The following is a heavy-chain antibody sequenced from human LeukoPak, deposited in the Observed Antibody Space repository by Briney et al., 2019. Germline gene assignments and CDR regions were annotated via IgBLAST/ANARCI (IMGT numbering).Heavy chain of an antibody. CDR3: AHIRLYMDV. Sequence: SGPTLVNPTQTLTLTCTVSGFSLSSSGVGVGWIRQPPGKALEWLALIYWDDDERYSPSLKNRLIITKDTSKNQVVLKMINMDPVDTGTYYCAHIRLYMDVWGKGTTVTVSS. CDR1: GFSLSSSGVG. V-gene: IGHV2-5*02. CDR2: IYWDDDE. J-gene: IGHJ6*03.